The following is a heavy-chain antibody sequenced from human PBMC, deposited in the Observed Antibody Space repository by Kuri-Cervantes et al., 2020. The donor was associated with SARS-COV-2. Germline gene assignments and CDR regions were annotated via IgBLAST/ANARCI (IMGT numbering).Heavy chain of an antibody. J-gene: IGHJ4*02. CDR2: IYHSGST. CDR1: GGSINSYY. Sequence: ESLKISCTVSGGSINSYYWGWIRQPPGKGLEWIGSIYHSGSTYYNPSLKSRVTISVDTSKNQFSLKLSSVTAADTAVYYCARDRLSIAAADDYFDYWGQGTLVTVSS. CDR3: ARDRLSIAAADDYFDY. V-gene: IGHV4-38-2*02. D-gene: IGHD6-13*01.